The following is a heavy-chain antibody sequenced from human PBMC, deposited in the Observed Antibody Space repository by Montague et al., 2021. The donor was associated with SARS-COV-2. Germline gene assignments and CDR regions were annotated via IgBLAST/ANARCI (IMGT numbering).Heavy chain of an antibody. J-gene: IGHJ4*02. CDR2: IYYSGTT. D-gene: IGHD1-7*01. CDR3: ARLLLELRGDY. CDR1: GGSISVSNYY. Sequence: SETLSLTCTVSGGSISVSNYYWAWIRQPPGKGLEWIGSIYYSGTTYDNPSLKSRVSISVDTSKNQFSLKVNSVTAADTAVYYCARLLLELRGDYWGQGTLVTVSS. V-gene: IGHV4-39*01.